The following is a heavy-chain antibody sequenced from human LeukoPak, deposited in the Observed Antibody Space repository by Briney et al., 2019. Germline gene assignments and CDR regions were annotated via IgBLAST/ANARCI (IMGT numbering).Heavy chain of an antibody. CDR3: ARATTVLPYGMDV. V-gene: IGHV4-31*03. Sequence: PSETLSLTCTVSGGSISSGGYYWSWIRQHPGKGLEWIGYIYYSGSTYHNPSLKSRVTISVGTSKNQFSLKLSSVTAADTAVYYCARATTVLPYGMDVWGQGTTVTVSS. D-gene: IGHD4-11*01. CDR2: IYYSGST. CDR1: GGSISSGGYY. J-gene: IGHJ6*02.